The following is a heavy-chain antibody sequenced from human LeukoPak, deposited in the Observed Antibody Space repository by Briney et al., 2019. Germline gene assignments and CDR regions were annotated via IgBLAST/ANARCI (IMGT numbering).Heavy chain of an antibody. V-gene: IGHV3-11*04. CDR3: ARVRGSYSSDS. CDR1: GFTFSDYY. J-gene: IGHJ4*02. Sequence: GGSLRLSCAASGFTFSDYYMSWIRQAPGKGLEWVSYISNSGGAIYYADSVKGRFTISRDNAMNSLFLQTNSLRAEDTAVYYCARVRGSYSSDSWGQGTLVTVSS. CDR2: ISNSGGAI. D-gene: IGHD1-26*01.